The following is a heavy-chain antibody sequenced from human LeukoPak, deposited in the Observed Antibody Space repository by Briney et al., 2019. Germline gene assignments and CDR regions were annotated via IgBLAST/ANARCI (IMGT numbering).Heavy chain of an antibody. CDR1: GGTFSSYA. J-gene: IGHJ3*02. CDR3: ARPGGGSGSYPGAFDI. D-gene: IGHD1-26*01. CDR2: IIPIFGTA. Sequence: SVKVSCKASGGTFSSYAISWVRQAPGQGLEWMGGIIPIFGTANYAQKFQGRVTITADESTSTAYMELSSLRSEDTAVYYCARPGGGSGSYPGAFDIWGQGTMVTVSS. V-gene: IGHV1-69*13.